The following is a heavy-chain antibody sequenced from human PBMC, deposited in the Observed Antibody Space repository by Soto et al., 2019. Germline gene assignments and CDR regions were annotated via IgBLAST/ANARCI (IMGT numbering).Heavy chain of an antibody. D-gene: IGHD2-2*01. CDR2: IYHSGST. CDR3: ARARGYQLLLS. Sequence: PSETLSLTCAVSGYSISSGYYWGWIRQPPGKGLEWIGSIYHSGSTYYNPSLKSRVTISVDTSKNQFSLKLSSVTAADTAVYYCARARGYQLLLSWGQGTLVTVSS. J-gene: IGHJ5*02. CDR1: GYSISSGYY. V-gene: IGHV4-38-2*01.